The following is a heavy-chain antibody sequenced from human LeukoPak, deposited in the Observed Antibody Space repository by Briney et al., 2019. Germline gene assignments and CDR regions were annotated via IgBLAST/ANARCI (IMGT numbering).Heavy chain of an antibody. D-gene: IGHD5-18*01. CDR3: ASGYSYGFNYYYGMDV. J-gene: IGHJ6*02. Sequence: PGGSLRLSCAASGFTVSSNYMSWVRQAPGKGLEWVSVIYSGGSTYYADSVKGRFTISRHNSKNTLYLQMNSLRAEDTAVYYCASGYSYGFNYYYGMDVWGQGTTVTVSS. CDR1: GFTVSSNY. V-gene: IGHV3-53*01. CDR2: IYSGGST.